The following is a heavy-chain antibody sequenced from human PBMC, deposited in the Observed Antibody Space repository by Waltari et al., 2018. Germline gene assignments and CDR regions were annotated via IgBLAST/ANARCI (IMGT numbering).Heavy chain of an antibody. V-gene: IGHV4-39*01. Sequence: QLQLQESGPGLVNPSETLSLTCTVSGVSISTSRYYWGWIRQPPGKGLDWIGSLHYGGCSYFNPSRKSRVTISVDTSKNQFSLKLTSLTAADTAVYYCATLPIPLELWYFDLWGRGTLVTVSS. CDR3: ATLPIPLELWYFDL. CDR1: GVSISTSRYY. D-gene: IGHD1-7*01. J-gene: IGHJ2*01. CDR2: LHYGGCS.